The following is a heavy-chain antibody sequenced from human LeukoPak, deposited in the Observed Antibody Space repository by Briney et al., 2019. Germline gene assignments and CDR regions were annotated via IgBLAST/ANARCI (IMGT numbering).Heavy chain of an antibody. CDR2: TSFDESTK. J-gene: IGHJ4*02. Sequence: PGRSLRLSCAASGFIFRDYVMNWVRQAPGKGLEWVAVTSFDESTKHYADSVQGRFTISRDNSKHTLYLQMNSLRAEDTAVYFCARDAGWLRSFDYWGQGTLVTVS. CDR1: GFIFRDYV. D-gene: IGHD5-12*01. CDR3: ARDAGWLRSFDY. V-gene: IGHV3-30-3*01.